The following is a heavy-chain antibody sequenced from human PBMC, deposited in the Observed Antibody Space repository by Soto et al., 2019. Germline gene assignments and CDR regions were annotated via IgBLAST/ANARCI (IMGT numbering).Heavy chain of an antibody. CDR3: DRETYINKARNDF. D-gene: IGHD1-20*01. Sequence: PSDTLSLTCSFSVYSISSSYYFLTFIRQSPWKGLDLMGYIFHILTTYYNPSLKGRLLISIENSKNQFSLRLTSVTAADSAVYFCDRETYINKARNDFWGKRNLVTVSS. J-gene: IGHJ4*02. CDR2: IFHILTT. V-gene: IGHV4-30-4*02. CDR1: VYSISSSYYF.